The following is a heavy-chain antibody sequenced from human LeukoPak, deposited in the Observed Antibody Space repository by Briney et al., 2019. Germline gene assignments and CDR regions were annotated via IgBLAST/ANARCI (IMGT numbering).Heavy chain of an antibody. D-gene: IGHD2/OR15-2a*01. CDR2: ISGGGATT. Sequence: PGGSLRLSCAASGFTFSSYAMSWVRQAPGKGLEWVSDISGGGATTFYADSVKGRFTISRDNSKNTLYLQLSSLRAEDTAVYYCAKSTVYSTTGRDFDSWGRGTLVTVSS. CDR1: GFTFSSYA. CDR3: AKSTVYSTTGRDFDS. V-gene: IGHV3-23*01. J-gene: IGHJ4*02.